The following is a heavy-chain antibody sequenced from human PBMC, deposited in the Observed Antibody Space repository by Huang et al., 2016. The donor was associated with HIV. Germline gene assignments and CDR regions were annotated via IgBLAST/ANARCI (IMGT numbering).Heavy chain of an antibody. Sequence: LQLQESGPGLVTSSETLSLICTVSGGSISRSSYYWGWIRQPPGKGPEWIGSIYYSGNTYYNPPLKSRVTISVDTSKNQFSLKVNSVTAADTAVYYCARHGRVAGHYYNNMDVWGRGTTVTVSS. CDR1: GGSISRSSYY. CDR2: IYYSGNT. D-gene: IGHD6-19*01. J-gene: IGHJ6*02. V-gene: IGHV4-39*01. CDR3: ARHGRVAGHYYNNMDV.